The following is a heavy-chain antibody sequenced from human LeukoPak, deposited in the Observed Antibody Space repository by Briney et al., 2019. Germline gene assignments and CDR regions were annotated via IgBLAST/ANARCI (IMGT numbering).Heavy chain of an antibody. V-gene: IGHV4-38-2*02. D-gene: IGHD2-2*01. CDR1: GCSISSGYY. J-gene: IGHJ5*02. CDR3: ARSNAHLSTSWYGTWFDP. Sequence: SETLSLTCTVSGCSISSGYYYGWFRHPPRQKLVWMGGMYHSGDTYYNPSLKSRVTISVDTSKNQLFLKLSSVTAADTAVYYCARSNAHLSTSWYGTWFDPWGQGTLVTVSS. CDR2: MYHSGDT.